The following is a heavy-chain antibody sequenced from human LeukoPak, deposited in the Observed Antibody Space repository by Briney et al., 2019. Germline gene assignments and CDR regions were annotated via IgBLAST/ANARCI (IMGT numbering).Heavy chain of an antibody. CDR1: GFTFSSYW. CDR2: IRQDESEK. J-gene: IGHJ4*02. D-gene: IGHD3-3*01. CDR3: ARSARLMKGVVEVTALDD. Sequence: GGSLRLSCAASGFTFSSYWMSWVRQAPGKGLEWVATIRQDESEKYYVDSVKGRFTISRDNAKNSLYLEMNSLRADDTAVYYCARSARLMKGVVEVTALDDWGQGTLVTVSS. V-gene: IGHV3-7*01.